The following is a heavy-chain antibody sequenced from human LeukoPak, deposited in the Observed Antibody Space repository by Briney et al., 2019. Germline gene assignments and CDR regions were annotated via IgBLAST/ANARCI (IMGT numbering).Heavy chain of an antibody. CDR3: ARGSFYYYDSSGYSTVYYFDY. Sequence: PGGSLRLSCAASGFTFSRYSMHWVRQAPGKGLEWVAVISYDGSKKYYADSVKGRFTISRDNSKNTLYLQMNSLRAEDSAVYYCARGSFYYYDSSGYSTVYYFDYWGQGTLVTLSS. J-gene: IGHJ4*02. V-gene: IGHV3-30*03. CDR1: GFTFSRYS. CDR2: ISYDGSKK. D-gene: IGHD3-22*01.